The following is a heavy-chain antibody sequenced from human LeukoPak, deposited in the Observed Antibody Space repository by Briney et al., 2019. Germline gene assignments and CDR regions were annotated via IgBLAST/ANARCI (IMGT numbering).Heavy chain of an antibody. V-gene: IGHV1-46*01. Sequence: GASVKVSCKASGYTFTSYGISWVRQAPGQGLEWMGIINPSGGSTSYAQKFQGRVTMTRDTSTSTVYMELSRLRSEDTAVYYCARGYYYDSSGYYPGGDNWGQGTLVTVSS. CDR1: GYTFTSYG. D-gene: IGHD3-22*01. J-gene: IGHJ4*02. CDR3: ARGYYYDSSGYYPGGDN. CDR2: INPSGGST.